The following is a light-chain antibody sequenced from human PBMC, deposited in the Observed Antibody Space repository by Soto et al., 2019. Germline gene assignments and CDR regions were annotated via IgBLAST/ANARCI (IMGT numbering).Light chain of an antibody. CDR2: DAS. V-gene: IGKV1-13*02. J-gene: IGKJ4*01. CDR1: QGISSA. CDR3: QQFKSYPLT. Sequence: AIQLTQSPSSLSASVGDRVIITCRASQGISSALAWYQQKPGKPPKVLIYDASSLESGVPSRFSGSGSGTDFTLTISSLQPEDFATYYWQQFKSYPLTFGGGTKVEI.